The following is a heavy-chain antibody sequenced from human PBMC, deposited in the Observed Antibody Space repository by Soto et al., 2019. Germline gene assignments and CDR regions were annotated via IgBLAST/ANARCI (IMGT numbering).Heavy chain of an antibody. CDR2: IYYSGST. J-gene: IGHJ4*02. V-gene: IGHV4-59*01. CDR1: GGSISSYY. CDR3: ARGSSIAALLINY. Sequence: ETLSLTCTVSGGSISSYYWSWIRQPPGKGLEWIGYIYYSGSTNYNPSLKSRVTISVDTSKNQFSLKLSSVTAADTAVYYCARGSSIAALLINYWGQGTLVTVSS. D-gene: IGHD6-6*01.